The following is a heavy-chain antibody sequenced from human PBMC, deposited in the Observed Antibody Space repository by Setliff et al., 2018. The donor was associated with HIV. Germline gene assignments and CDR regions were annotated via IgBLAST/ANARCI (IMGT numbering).Heavy chain of an antibody. CDR2: VIPILGMT. V-gene: IGHV1-69*04. CDR3: ARDLGYCTNGACPLTAEGAFDI. CDR1: GGTFNNYT. Sequence: VKVSCKASGGTFNNYTITWVRQAPGQGLEWMGRVIPILGMTNYAQKFQGRVTITADKSTSTAYMELNSLRSEDTAMYYCARDLGYCTNGACPLTAEGAFDIWGQGTMVTVSS. J-gene: IGHJ3*02. D-gene: IGHD2-8*01.